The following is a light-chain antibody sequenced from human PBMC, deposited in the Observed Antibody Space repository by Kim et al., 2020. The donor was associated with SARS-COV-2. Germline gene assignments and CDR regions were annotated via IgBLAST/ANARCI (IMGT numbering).Light chain of an antibody. Sequence: SYELTQPLSVSVALGQTATITCGGNNIASKNVHWYQQKPGQAPLLVIYRDRYRPSGIPERFSGSNSGNTAALTISRAQAGDEADYYCQVSDNGYWVFGGGTQLTVL. CDR3: QVSDNGYWV. V-gene: IGLV3-9*01. CDR2: RDR. CDR1: NIASKN. J-gene: IGLJ3*02.